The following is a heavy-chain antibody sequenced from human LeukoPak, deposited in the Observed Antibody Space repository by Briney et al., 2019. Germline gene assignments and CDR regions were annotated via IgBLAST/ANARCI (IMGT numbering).Heavy chain of an antibody. CDR3: ARKSASGNYPLDY. V-gene: IGHV3-23*01. D-gene: IGHD3-10*01. CDR1: GFTFSDHG. CDR2: ISADSATT. J-gene: IGHJ4*02. Sequence: GGSLRHSCAAYGFTFSDHGMDWVRQAPGKGLEWVSVISADSATTFYADSVKGRFTISRDNAKNTVFLQMSSLRAEDTALYYCARKSASGNYPLDYWGQGTLVTVSS.